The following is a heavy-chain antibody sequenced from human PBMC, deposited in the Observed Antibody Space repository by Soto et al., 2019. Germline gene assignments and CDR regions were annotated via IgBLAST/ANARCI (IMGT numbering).Heavy chain of an antibody. J-gene: IGHJ4*02. V-gene: IGHV4-59*08. CDR1: GGSISSYY. CDR2: IYYSGST. Sequence: SETLSLTCTVSGGSISSYYWSWIRQPPGKGLEWIGYIYYSGSTNYNLSLKSRVTISVDTSKNQFSLRLSSVTAADTAVYYCARHTSSWAIFTYYFDYWGQGTLVTVSS. CDR3: ARHTSSWAIFTYYFDY. D-gene: IGHD6-13*01.